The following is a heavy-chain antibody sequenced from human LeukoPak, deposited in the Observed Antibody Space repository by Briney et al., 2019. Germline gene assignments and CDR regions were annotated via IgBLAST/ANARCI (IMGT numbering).Heavy chain of an antibody. Sequence: SGGSLRLSCAASGFTFSRFWMNWVRQAPGKGLEWVASIKQDGSEKHYVDSVKGRLTISRDNAKNSLYLQMDSLRAEDTAVYYCAVRALARYYYCGMDVWGQGTTVTVSS. J-gene: IGHJ6*02. D-gene: IGHD1-26*01. V-gene: IGHV3-7*03. CDR3: AVRALARYYYCGMDV. CDR2: IKQDGSEK. CDR1: GFTFSRFW.